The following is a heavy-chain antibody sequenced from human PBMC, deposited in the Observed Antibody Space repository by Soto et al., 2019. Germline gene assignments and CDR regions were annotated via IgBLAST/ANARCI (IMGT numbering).Heavy chain of an antibody. CDR2: ISGNGGTT. CDR1: GFTFSSYD. Sequence: EVQLAESGGGMVQPGGPLRLSSVASGFTFSSYDMHWVRQAPGQGLEYVSSISGNGGTTYYGNSVKGRFTISRDNSKNTRYLQISSLRAEDTAVYYCARGVSGNYKYWGQGTLVTVSS. V-gene: IGHV3-64*01. J-gene: IGHJ4*02. CDR3: ARGVSGNYKY. D-gene: IGHD1-7*01.